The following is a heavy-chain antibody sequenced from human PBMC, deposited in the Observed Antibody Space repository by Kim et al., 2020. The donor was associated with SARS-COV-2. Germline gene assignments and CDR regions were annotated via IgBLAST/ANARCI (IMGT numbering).Heavy chain of an antibody. Sequence: GSTNYNTSLKSRVTISVDTSKNQFSLKLSSVTAADTAVYYCARGYYDIQIWGQGTMVTVSS. J-gene: IGHJ3*02. CDR2: GST. CDR3: ARGYYDIQI. V-gene: IGHV4-34*01. D-gene: IGHD3-9*01.